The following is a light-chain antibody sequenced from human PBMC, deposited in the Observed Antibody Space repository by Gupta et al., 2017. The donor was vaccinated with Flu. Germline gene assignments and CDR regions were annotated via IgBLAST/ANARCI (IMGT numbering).Light chain of an antibody. V-gene: IGLV3-1*01. Sequence: SSALSQPSSVSVSPGQAASITCSGDKLADKYVCWYQQKPGQSPMLVIYEDTKRPSGIPERFSGSNSGNTATLTISGTQAMDEADYYCQAGDSSTYVVFGGGTKLTVL. CDR2: EDT. J-gene: IGLJ2*01. CDR1: KLADKY. CDR3: QAGDSSTYVV.